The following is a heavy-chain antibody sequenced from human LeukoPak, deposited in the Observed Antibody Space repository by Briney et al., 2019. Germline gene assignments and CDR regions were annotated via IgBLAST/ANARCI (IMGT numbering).Heavy chain of an antibody. CDR1: GYTFTNYP. CDR2: INTNTGNP. Sequence: ASVKVSCKASGYTFTNYPMNWVRQAPGQGLEWMGWINTNTGNPTYAQGFTGRFVFSLDTSVSTAYLQISSLKAEDTAVYYCARVPRDFTSGWYGDYWGQGTLVTVSS. V-gene: IGHV7-4-1*02. D-gene: IGHD6-19*01. CDR3: ARVPRDFTSGWYGDY. J-gene: IGHJ4*02.